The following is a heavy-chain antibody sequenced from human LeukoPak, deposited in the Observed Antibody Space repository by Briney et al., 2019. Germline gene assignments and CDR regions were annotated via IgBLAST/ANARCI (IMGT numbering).Heavy chain of an antibody. Sequence: GGSLRLSCAVSGFTFSKYWMNWVRQAPGKGLEWVANIKQDGSAQNYVDSVKGRFTISRDNSRNTLYLQMNSLRAEDTAVYYCAKDSFPYNGRWDAFDIWGQGTMVTVSS. D-gene: IGHD1-14*01. CDR1: GFTFSKYW. V-gene: IGHV3-7*03. J-gene: IGHJ3*02. CDR2: IKQDGSAQ. CDR3: AKDSFPYNGRWDAFDI.